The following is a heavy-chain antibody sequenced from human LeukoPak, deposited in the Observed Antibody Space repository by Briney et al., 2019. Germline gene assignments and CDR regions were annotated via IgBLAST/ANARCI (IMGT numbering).Heavy chain of an antibody. J-gene: IGHJ6*03. CDR2: IYHRGST. CDR1: GGSISSSNW. CDR3: ARDPGHYSKYYYMDV. D-gene: IGHD4-11*01. V-gene: IGHV4-4*02. Sequence: SETLSLTCAVSGGSISSSNWWSWVRQPPGKGLEWIGEIYHRGSTNYNPSLKSRVTISVDKSKNQFSLKLSSVTAADTAVYYCARDPGHYSKYYYMDVWGKGTTVTVSS.